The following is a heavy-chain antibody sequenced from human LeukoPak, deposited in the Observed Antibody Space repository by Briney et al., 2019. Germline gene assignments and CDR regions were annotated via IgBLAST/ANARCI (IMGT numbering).Heavy chain of an antibody. CDR3: ARDRANYYGSGEFDY. D-gene: IGHD3-10*01. CDR1: GGTFSSYA. CDR2: IIPILGIA. J-gene: IGHJ4*02. Sequence: SVKVSCKASGGTFSSYAISWVRQAPGQGLEWMGRIIPILGIANYAQKFQGRVTITADKSTSTAYMELSSLRSEDTAVYYCARDRANYYGSGEFDYWGQGTLVTVSS. V-gene: IGHV1-69*04.